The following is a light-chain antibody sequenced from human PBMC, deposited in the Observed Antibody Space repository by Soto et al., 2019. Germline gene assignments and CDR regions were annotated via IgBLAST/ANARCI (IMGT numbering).Light chain of an antibody. CDR2: GKS. CDR3: QQYGSSIT. V-gene: IGKV3-20*01. CDR1: QSVSSN. Sequence: EIVMTQSPATLSVSPGERATLSCRASQSVSSNLAWYQQKPGQDPRLLIYGKSSRATGIPDRFSGSGSGTDFTLTISRLEPEDFAVFYCQQYGSSITFGQGTRLEIK. J-gene: IGKJ5*01.